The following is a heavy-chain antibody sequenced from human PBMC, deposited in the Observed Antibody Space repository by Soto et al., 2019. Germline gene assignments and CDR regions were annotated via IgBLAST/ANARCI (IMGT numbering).Heavy chain of an antibody. V-gene: IGHV1-69*02. CDR2: IIPILGLA. J-gene: IGHJ4*02. Sequence: QVQLVQSGAEVKKPGSSVKVSCKASGGTFSIYTISWVRQAPGQGLEWMGRIIPILGLANYAQKFQGRVTXSADKSTSTAYMELSSLRSEDTAVYYCASRYDSSDYWGQGPLVTVSS. CDR1: GGTFSIYT. D-gene: IGHD3-22*01. CDR3: ASRYDSSDY.